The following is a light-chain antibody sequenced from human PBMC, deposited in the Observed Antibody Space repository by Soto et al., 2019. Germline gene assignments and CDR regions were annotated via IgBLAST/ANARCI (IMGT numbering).Light chain of an antibody. CDR3: CSYAGASGYV. Sequence: QSVLTQPRSVSGSPGQSVTISCTGTSCDVGGYDHVSWYQQYPDRAPKLLIYNVNNRPSGVPDRFSGSKSGNTASLTISGLQIDDEADYYCCSYAGASGYVFGIGTKVTV. CDR2: NVN. CDR1: SCDVGGYDH. V-gene: IGLV2-11*01. J-gene: IGLJ1*01.